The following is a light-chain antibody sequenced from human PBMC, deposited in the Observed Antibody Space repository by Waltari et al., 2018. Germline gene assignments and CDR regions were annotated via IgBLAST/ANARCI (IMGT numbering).Light chain of an antibody. CDR2: DEY. CDR1: QDISNY. Sequence: DIQMTQSPSSLSASVGDRVTITCQASQDISNYLNWYQQKPGKAPKLLIYDEYNLETGVPSRFSGSGSGTDFTFTISSLQPEDIATYYCQQYDNLLRTFGPGTKVDIK. V-gene: IGKV1-33*01. J-gene: IGKJ3*01. CDR3: QQYDNLLRT.